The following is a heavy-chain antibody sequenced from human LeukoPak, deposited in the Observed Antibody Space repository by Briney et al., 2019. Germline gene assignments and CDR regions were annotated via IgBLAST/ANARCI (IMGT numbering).Heavy chain of an antibody. CDR3: ARESSGQGLWYLDL. CDR2: INNDGSST. CDR1: GFTFSSYW. Sequence: GGSLRLSCAASGFTFSSYWMHWVRQGPGKGLEWVSRINNDGSSTTYADSVKGRFTMSRDNTKNTVYLQMNSLRAEDTTVYFCARESSGQGLWYLDLWGRGTPVTVSS. V-gene: IGHV3-74*01. J-gene: IGHJ2*01. D-gene: IGHD3-10*01.